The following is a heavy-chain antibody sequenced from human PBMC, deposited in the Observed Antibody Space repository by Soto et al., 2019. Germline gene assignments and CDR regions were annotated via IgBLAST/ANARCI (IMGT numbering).Heavy chain of an antibody. Sequence: QVQLQASGPGLVKPSQTLSLTCTVSGGSISSAVYYWSWIRQPPGKGLEWIGYIYYSGSTYYHPSLKTLVTISVDASKCELSLKGGSVTSAETVVYYCAWGGGIVGATAADYFGPGTMVTVSS. CDR2: IYYSGST. J-gene: IGHJ4*02. D-gene: IGHD1-26*01. V-gene: IGHV4-31*01. CDR1: GGSISSAVYY. CDR3: AWGGGIVGATAADY.